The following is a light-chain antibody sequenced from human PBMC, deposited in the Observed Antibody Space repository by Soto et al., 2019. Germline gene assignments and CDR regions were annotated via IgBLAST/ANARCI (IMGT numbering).Light chain of an antibody. Sequence: EIVLTQSPGTLSLSPGERATLSCMASQSVSSSYLAWYQQKPGQAPRLLIYGASSRATGIPDRFSGGGSGTDFTLTVSRLEPEDFAVYYCQQYGSSLYTFGQGTKLEIK. CDR1: QSVSSSY. J-gene: IGKJ2*01. V-gene: IGKV3-20*01. CDR2: GAS. CDR3: QQYGSSLYT.